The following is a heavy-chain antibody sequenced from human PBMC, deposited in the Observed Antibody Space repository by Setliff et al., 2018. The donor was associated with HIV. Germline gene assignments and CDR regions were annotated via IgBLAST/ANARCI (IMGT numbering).Heavy chain of an antibody. CDR3: ARVTYYDSSGYLFPFDY. CDR2: IYYSGST. CDR1: GGSISSGGYY. V-gene: IGHV4-31*03. Sequence: SETLSLTCTVSGGSISSGGYYWSWIRQHPGKGLEWIGYIYYSGSTYYNLSLKSRVTISVDTSKNQFSLKLSSVTAADTAVYYCARVTYYDSSGYLFPFDYWGQGTLVTVSS. D-gene: IGHD3-22*01. J-gene: IGHJ4*02.